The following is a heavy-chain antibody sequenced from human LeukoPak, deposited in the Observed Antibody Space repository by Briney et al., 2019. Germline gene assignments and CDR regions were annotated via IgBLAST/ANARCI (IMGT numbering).Heavy chain of an antibody. CDR3: VKLRTGTATNFDY. D-gene: IGHD1-1*01. J-gene: IGHJ4*02. Sequence: GGSLRLSCAASGFTFSSYAMSWVRQAPGKGLGWVSGISGAGGSTYYADSVKGRFTISRDNSRDTLYLQMNSLRAEDTAIYYCVKLRTGTATNFDYWGQGTLVTVSS. CDR1: GFTFSSYA. CDR2: ISGAGGST. V-gene: IGHV3-23*01.